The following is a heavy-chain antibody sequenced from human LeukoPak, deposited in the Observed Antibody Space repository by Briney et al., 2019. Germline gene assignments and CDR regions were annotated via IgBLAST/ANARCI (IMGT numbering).Heavy chain of an antibody. CDR2: INPSGGST. CDR3: ARDVDHYYGSGSYRSWFDP. D-gene: IGHD3-10*01. Sequence: ASVKVSCKASGYTFTGYYMHWVRQAPGQGLEWMGIINPSGGSTSYAQKFQGRVTMTRDMSTSTVYMELSSLRSEDTAVYYCARDVDHYYGSGSYRSWFDPWGQGTLVTVSS. J-gene: IGHJ5*02. V-gene: IGHV1-46*01. CDR1: GYTFTGYY.